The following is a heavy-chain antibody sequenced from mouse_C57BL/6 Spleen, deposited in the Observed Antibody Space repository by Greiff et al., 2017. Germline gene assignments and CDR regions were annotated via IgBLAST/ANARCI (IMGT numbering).Heavy chain of an antibody. D-gene: IGHD1-1*01. Sequence: ESGPGLVKPSQSLSLTCSVTGYSITSGYYWNWIRQFPGNKLEWMGYISYDGSNNYNPSLKNRISITRDTSKNQFFLKLNSVTTEDTATYYCARGYGSSPPFAYWGQGTLVTVSA. V-gene: IGHV3-6*01. CDR3: ARGYGSSPPFAY. J-gene: IGHJ3*01. CDR1: GYSITSGYY. CDR2: ISYDGSN.